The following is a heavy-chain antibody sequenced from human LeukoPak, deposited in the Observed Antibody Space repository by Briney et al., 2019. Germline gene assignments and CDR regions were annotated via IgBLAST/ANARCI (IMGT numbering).Heavy chain of an antibody. D-gene: IGHD6-13*01. Sequence: SETLSLTCTVSGGSISSYYWSWIRQPPGKGLEWIGYIYYSGSTNYNPSLKSRVTISVDTSKNQFSLKLSSVTAADTAVYYCARDGGQQLVFDPWGQGTLVTVSS. CDR2: IYYSGST. V-gene: IGHV4-59*01. J-gene: IGHJ5*02. CDR1: GGSISSYY. CDR3: ARDGGQQLVFDP.